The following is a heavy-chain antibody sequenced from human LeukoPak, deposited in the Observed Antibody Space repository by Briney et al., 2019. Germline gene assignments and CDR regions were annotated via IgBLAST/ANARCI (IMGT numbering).Heavy chain of an antibody. CDR3: ARGRSPRRITMIVVVMCAFDI. CDR2: INHSGST. CDR1: GGSFSGYY. D-gene: IGHD3-22*01. J-gene: IGHJ3*02. Sequence: SGTLSLTCAVYGGSFSGYYWSWIRQPPGKGLEWIGEINHSGSTNYNPSLKSRVTISVDTSKNQFSLKLSSVTAADTAVYFCARGRSPRRITMIVVVMCAFDIWGQGTMVTVSS. V-gene: IGHV4-34*01.